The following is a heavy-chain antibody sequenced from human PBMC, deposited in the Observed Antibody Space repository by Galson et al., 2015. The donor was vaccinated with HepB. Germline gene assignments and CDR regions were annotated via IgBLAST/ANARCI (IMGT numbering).Heavy chain of an antibody. D-gene: IGHD2-15*01. CDR1: GFTFSSYA. CDR3: AKASVRCGSCGSNWFDP. J-gene: IGHJ5*02. V-gene: IGHV3-23*01. Sequence: SLRLSCAASGFTFSSYAMSWVRQAPGKGLEWVSAISGSGGSTYYADSVKGRFTISRDNSKNTLYLQMNSLRAEDTAVYYCAKASVRCGSCGSNWFDPWGQGTLVTVSS. CDR2: ISGSGGST.